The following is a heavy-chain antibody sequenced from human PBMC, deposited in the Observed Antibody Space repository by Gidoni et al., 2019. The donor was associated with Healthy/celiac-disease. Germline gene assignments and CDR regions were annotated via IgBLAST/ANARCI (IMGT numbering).Heavy chain of an antibody. Sequence: ISSYYWSWIRQPPGKGLEWIGYIYYSGSTNYNPSLKIRATITVDTSKNQFSLKLSSVTDADTALYYWARARPIAYRPGNYYYYMDVWGKGPTVAVSS. CDR1: ISSYY. CDR3: ARARPIAYRPGNYYYYMDV. J-gene: IGHJ6*03. D-gene: IGHD2-21*01. CDR2: IYYSGST. V-gene: IGHV4-59*01.